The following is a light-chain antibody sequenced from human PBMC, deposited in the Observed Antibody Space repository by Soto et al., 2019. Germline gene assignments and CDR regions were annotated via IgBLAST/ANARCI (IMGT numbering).Light chain of an antibody. Sequence: ETVLTQSPATLSLSPGESATLSCRASQSVSTSLAWYQQKPGQAPRLLIYDASNRATGIPARFSGSGSGTDFTLTISSLEPEDFAVYYCQQRSNWPPTFGQGTRLEIK. CDR1: QSVSTS. CDR2: DAS. V-gene: IGKV3-11*01. CDR3: QQRSNWPPT. J-gene: IGKJ5*01.